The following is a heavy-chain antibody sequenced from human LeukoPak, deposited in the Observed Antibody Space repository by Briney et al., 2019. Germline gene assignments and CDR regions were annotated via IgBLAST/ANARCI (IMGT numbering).Heavy chain of an antibody. CDR2: IIPMLGIV. D-gene: IGHD3-10*01. Sequence: SVKVSCKASGGTFSSYAISWVRQAPGQGLEWMGGIIPMLGIVNFTQNFQGRVSITADKSTNTAYLDLSSLRSEDTAIYYCAREGKGKFDPWGQGTLVTVSS. J-gene: IGHJ5*02. V-gene: IGHV1-69*10. CDR3: AREGKGKFDP. CDR1: GGTFSSYA.